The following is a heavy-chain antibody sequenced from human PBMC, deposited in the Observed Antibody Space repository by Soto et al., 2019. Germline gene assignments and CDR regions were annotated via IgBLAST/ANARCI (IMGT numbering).Heavy chain of an antibody. D-gene: IGHD2-21*01. CDR3: AKDPASDGELSPFGIG. Sequence: GGSLRLSCAASGFTFSSYGMHWVRQAPGKGLEWVAVISYDGSNKYYADSVKGRFTISRDNSKNTLYLQMNSLRAEDTAVYYCAKDPASDGELSPFGIGWGQGTLVTVYS. CDR2: ISYDGSNK. CDR1: GFTFSSYG. V-gene: IGHV3-30*18. J-gene: IGHJ4*02.